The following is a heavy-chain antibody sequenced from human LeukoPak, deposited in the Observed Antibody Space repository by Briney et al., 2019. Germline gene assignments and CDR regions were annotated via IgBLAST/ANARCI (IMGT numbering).Heavy chain of an antibody. CDR3: ARVGDWNDLVY. CDR2: IYYSGST. Sequence: KPSETLSLTCTVSGGSISGYYWSWIWQPPGKGLEWIGYIYYSGSTNYNPSLKSRLTILVDTSKNQFSLKLSSVTAADTAVYYCARVGDWNDLVYWGQGTLVTVSS. CDR1: GGSISGYY. V-gene: IGHV4-59*01. D-gene: IGHD1-1*01. J-gene: IGHJ4*02.